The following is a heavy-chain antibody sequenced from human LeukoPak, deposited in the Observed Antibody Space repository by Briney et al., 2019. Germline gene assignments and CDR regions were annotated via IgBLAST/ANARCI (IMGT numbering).Heavy chain of an antibody. V-gene: IGHV4-59*01. Sequence: PSETLSLTCTVSGGSISSYYWSWIRQPPAKGLEWIGYIYYSGSTNYNPSLKSRVTISVDTSKNQFSLKLSSVTAADTAVYYCARDGNYYDSSGYGVDIWGQGTMVTVSS. CDR2: IYYSGST. J-gene: IGHJ3*02. D-gene: IGHD3-22*01. CDR1: GGSISSYY. CDR3: ARDGNYYDSSGYGVDI.